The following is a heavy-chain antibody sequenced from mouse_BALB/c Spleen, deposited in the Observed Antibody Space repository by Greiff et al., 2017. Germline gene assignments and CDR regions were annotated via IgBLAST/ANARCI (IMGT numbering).Heavy chain of an antibody. V-gene: IGHV3-6*02. Sequence: EVQLQQSGPGLVKPSQSLSLTCSVTGYSITSGYYWNWIRQFPGNKLEWMGYISYDGSNNYNPSLKNRISITRDTSKNQFFLKLNSVTTEDTATYYCAREEGRSYGSWGQGTLVTVSA. J-gene: IGHJ3*01. CDR3: AREEGRSYGS. CDR1: GYSITSGYY. CDR2: ISYDGSN. D-gene: IGHD1-1*01.